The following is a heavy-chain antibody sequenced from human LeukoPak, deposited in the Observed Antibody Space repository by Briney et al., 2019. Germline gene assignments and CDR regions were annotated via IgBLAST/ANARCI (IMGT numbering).Heavy chain of an antibody. V-gene: IGHV3-30*04. CDR1: GFTFSSYA. CDR3: AKDLWASFMVKNWFDP. Sequence: GGSLRLSCAASGFTFSSYAMHWVRQAPGKGLEWVAIISYDGSNKYYADSVQGRFTISRDNSKNTVYLQMNSLRPEDTSVYYCAKDLWASFMVKNWFDPWGQGTLVTVSS. D-gene: IGHD4/OR15-4a*01. J-gene: IGHJ5*02. CDR2: ISYDGSNK.